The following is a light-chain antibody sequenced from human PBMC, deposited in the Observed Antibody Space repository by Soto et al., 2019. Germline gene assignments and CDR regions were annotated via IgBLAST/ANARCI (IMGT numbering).Light chain of an antibody. V-gene: IGLV2-14*01. CDR3: SSYTSSSTLGV. J-gene: IGLJ1*01. CDR2: DVS. CDR1: SSDVGCYNY. Sequence: QSALTQPASVSGSPGQSITISCTGTSSDVGCYNYVSWFQQHPGKAPKLMIYDVSNRPSGVSTRFSGSESGNTASLTISGLQAEDEADYYCSSYTSSSTLGVFGTGTKLTLL.